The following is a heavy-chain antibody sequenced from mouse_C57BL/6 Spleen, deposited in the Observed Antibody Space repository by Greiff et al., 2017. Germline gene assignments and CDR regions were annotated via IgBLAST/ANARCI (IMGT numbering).Heavy chain of an antibody. CDR3: ARGEGDYDYFDY. Sequence: EVKLMESGGGLVKPGGSLKLSCAASGFTFSSYAMSWVRQTPEKRLEWVATISDGGSYTYYPDNVKGRFTIARDNAKNNLYLQMSHLKSEDTAMYYGARGEGDYDYFDYWGQGTTLTVSS. J-gene: IGHJ2*01. CDR2: ISDGGSYT. D-gene: IGHD2-4*01. V-gene: IGHV5-4*03. CDR1: GFTFSSYA.